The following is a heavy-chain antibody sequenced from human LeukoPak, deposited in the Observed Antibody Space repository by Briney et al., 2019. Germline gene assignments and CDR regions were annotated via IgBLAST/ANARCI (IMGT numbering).Heavy chain of an antibody. V-gene: IGHV3-74*01. CDR1: GSTFSTKW. CDR3: ASASDFGVGYGMDV. J-gene: IGHJ6*02. Sequence: GGSLRLSCAASGSTFSTKWMHWVRQAPGKGLVWVSRIISDGSSTIYADSVKGRFTISRDNAKNTLYLQMNSLRAEDTAVYYCASASDFGVGYGMDVWGQGTTVTVSS. CDR2: IISDGSST. D-gene: IGHD3-3*01.